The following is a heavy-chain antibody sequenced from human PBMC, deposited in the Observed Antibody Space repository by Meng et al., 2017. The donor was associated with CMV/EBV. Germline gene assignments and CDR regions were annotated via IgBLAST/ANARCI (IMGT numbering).Heavy chain of an antibody. CDR1: GGSFSGYY. V-gene: IGHV4-34*01. D-gene: IGHD6-19*01. J-gene: IGHJ4*02. CDR2: INHSGST. CDR3: ARNQWLGPFDY. Sequence: SETLSPTCAVYGGSFSGYYWSWIRQLPGKGLEWIGEINHSGSTNYNPSLKSRVTISVDTSKNQFSLKLSSVTAADTAVYYCARNQWLGPFDYWGQGTLVTVSS.